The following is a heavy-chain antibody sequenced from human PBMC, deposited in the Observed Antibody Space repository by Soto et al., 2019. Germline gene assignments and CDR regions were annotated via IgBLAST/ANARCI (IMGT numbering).Heavy chain of an antibody. Sequence: PSETLSLTCTVSGGSISSSSYYWGWIRQPPGKGLEWIGNIYYSGSTYYNPSLKSRVTISVDTSKNQFSLKLSSVTAADTAVYYCARDHPGSSWFDYWGQGTLVTVSS. CDR1: GGSISSSSYY. J-gene: IGHJ4*02. CDR2: IYYSGST. D-gene: IGHD6-13*01. CDR3: ARDHPGSSWFDY. V-gene: IGHV4-39*07.